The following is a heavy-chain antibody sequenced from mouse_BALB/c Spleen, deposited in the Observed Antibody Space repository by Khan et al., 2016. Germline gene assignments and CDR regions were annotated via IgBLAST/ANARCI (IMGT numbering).Heavy chain of an antibody. CDR2: IYPGSGST. Sequence: QVQLQQSGAELVKPGTSVKLSCKASGYNFTSYWINWVKLRPGQGLEWIGDIYPGSGSTNYNEKFKSNATLTVDTSSSTAYMQLSSLASEDSALYYCARAALSYGSSYWYFDVWGAGTTVTVSS. D-gene: IGHD1-1*01. V-gene: IGHV1-55*01. J-gene: IGHJ1*01. CDR3: ARAALSYGSSYWYFDV. CDR1: GYNFTSYW.